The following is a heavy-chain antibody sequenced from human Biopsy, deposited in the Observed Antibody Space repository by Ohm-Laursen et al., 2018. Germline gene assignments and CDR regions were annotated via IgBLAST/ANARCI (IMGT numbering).Heavy chain of an antibody. CDR2: ISWNSGSV. CDR3: AKASGYSSGWPIDY. V-gene: IGHV3-9*01. CDR1: GFTFENYA. D-gene: IGHD6-19*01. J-gene: IGHJ4*02. Sequence: SLRLSCAASGFTFENYAMNWVRQAPGKGLEWVSGISWNSGSVVYADSVKGRFTISRDNAKNSRYLQMHSLRAEDTAFYYCAKASGYSSGWPIDYWGQGNLVTVSS.